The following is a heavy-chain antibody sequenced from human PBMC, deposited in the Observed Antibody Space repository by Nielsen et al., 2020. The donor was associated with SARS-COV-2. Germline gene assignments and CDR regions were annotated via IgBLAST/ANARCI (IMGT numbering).Heavy chain of an antibody. V-gene: IGHV3-11*06. CDR3: SSRYGDFDY. CDR1: GFTFSDYY. D-gene: IGHD4-17*01. J-gene: IGHJ4*02. CDR2: ISSSSSYT. Sequence: GGSLRLSCAASGFTFSDYYMSWIRQAPGKGLEWVSYISSSSSYTNYADSVKGRFTISRDNAKNSLYLQMHSLRAEDTAVYYCSSRYGDFDYWGQGTLITVSS.